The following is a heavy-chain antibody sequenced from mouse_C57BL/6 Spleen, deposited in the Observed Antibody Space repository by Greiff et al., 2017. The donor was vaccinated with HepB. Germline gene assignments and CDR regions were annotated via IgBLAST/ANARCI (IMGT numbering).Heavy chain of an antibody. CDR1: GYTFTSYW. Sequence: QVQLKESGAELAKPGASVKLSCKASGYTFTSYWMHWVKQRPGQGLEWIGYINPSSGYTKYNQKFKDKATLTADKSSSTAYMQLSSLTYEDSAVYYCASYDSAVAWFAYWGQGTLVTVSA. V-gene: IGHV1-7*01. CDR2: INPSSGYT. CDR3: ASYDSAVAWFAY. D-gene: IGHD2-4*01. J-gene: IGHJ3*01.